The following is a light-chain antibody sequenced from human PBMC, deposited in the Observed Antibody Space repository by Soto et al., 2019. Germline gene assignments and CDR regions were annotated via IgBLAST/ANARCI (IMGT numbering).Light chain of an antibody. CDR2: RNN. V-gene: IGLV1-47*01. J-gene: IGLJ1*01. Sequence: QSVLTQPPSASGTPGQRVTISCSGNNSNIGSNYVHWYQHLPGTAPKLLIYRNNQRPSGVPDRFFGSKSGTSASLAISGLRSEDEADYYCAAWDDSLSGVYVFGTGTKVTVL. CDR3: AAWDDSLSGVYV. CDR1: NSNIGSNY.